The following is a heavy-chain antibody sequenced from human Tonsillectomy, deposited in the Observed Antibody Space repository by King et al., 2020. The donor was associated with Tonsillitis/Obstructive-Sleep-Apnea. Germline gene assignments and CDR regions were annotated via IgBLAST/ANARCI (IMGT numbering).Heavy chain of an antibody. J-gene: IGHJ6*03. CDR2: ISYDGSYK. CDR1: GFTFASYV. V-gene: IGHV3-30*04. D-gene: IGHD3-22*01. Sequence: QLVQSGGGVVQPGRSLRLSCAASGFTFASYVMHWVRQAPGKGLEWVAVISYDGSYKYYADSVKGRFTISRDNSKNTLYLQMNSLRAEDTAVYYCARDVDDRGYMDVWGKGNTVTVSS. CDR3: ARDVDDRGYMDV.